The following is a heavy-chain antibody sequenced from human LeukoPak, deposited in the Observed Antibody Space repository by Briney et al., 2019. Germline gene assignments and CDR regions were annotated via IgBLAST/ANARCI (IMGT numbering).Heavy chain of an antibody. J-gene: IGHJ4*02. D-gene: IGHD6-19*01. CDR2: ISAYNGNT. Sequence: ASVKVSCKASGYTFTSYGISWVRQAPGQGLEWMGWISAYNGNTTYAQKLQGRVTMTTDTSTSTAYMELRSLRSDDTAVYYCARGGAITVKELLVYWGQGTLVTVSS. CDR1: GYTFTSYG. V-gene: IGHV1-18*01. CDR3: ARGGAITVKELLVY.